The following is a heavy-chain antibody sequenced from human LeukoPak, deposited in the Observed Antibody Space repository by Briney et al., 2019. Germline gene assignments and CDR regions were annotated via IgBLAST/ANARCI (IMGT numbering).Heavy chain of an antibody. D-gene: IGHD1-26*01. CDR3: ARHGSGRDYFDPLDS. CDR1: GFSFSDHA. V-gene: IGHV3-33*02. J-gene: IGHJ4*02. CDR2: IWADGSDK. Sequence: GRSLRLYCAASGFSFSDHAMHWVRQAPGKGLEWVAAIWADGSDKYYLDSVKGRFTVSRDNPTSTLILRLDRLRVDDTAIYYCARHGSGRDYFDPLDSWGRGTLVTVSS.